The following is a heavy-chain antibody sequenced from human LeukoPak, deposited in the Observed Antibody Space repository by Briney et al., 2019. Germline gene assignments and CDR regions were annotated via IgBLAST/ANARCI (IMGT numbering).Heavy chain of an antibody. CDR1: GFTFSSYG. D-gene: IGHD3-10*01. V-gene: IGHV3-23*01. Sequence: GGTLRLSCAASGFTFSSYGTSWVRQAPGKGLEWVSAISGSGGSTYYADSVKGRFTISRDNSKNTLYLQMNSLRAEDTAVYYCAKGSVGFGELFDYWGQGTLVTVSS. CDR2: ISGSGGST. J-gene: IGHJ4*02. CDR3: AKGSVGFGELFDY.